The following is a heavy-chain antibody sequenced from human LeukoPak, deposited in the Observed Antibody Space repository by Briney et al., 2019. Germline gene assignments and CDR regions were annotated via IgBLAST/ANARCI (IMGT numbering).Heavy chain of an antibody. CDR1: VYTFTGHY. CDR2: INPNSGAT. J-gene: IGHJ4*02. CDR3: ASGGYKLDY. Sequence: ASVKVSCKAFVYTFTGHYMYWVRQAPGQGLEWMGWINPNSGATNYAHKFQGRVTMTRDTSISTAYMDLSRLISDDTAVYYCASGGYKLDYWGQGTLVTVSS. V-gene: IGHV1-2*02. D-gene: IGHD5-18*01.